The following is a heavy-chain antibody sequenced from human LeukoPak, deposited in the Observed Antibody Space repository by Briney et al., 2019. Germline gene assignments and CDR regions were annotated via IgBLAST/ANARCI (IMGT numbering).Heavy chain of an antibody. D-gene: IGHD6-13*01. V-gene: IGHV3-23*01. CDR1: GFTFSSYA. CDR3: AKATYSSRWYFFDY. CDR2: IIGSGGST. Sequence: GGYLTLSRAASGFTFSSYAMSWVRQAPGKGLEWVSAIIGSGGSTYYAVSVKGRFTIYRDNNKISLYLQMNSLRTEDTALYYCAKATYSSRWYFFDYWGQGTLVTVSS. J-gene: IGHJ4*02.